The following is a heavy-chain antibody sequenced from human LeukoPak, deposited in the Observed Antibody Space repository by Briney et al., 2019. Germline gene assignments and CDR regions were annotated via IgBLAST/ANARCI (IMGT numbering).Heavy chain of an antibody. J-gene: IGHJ4*02. Sequence: SGGSLRLSCAASGFTFSSYSMNWARQAPGKGLEWVSSISSSSSQIYYADSVKGRFTISRDNSKNTLYIQMNSLRVEDTAVYYCAIQGSSGWSGFDYWGQGTLVTVSS. CDR1: GFTFSSYS. CDR2: ISSSSSQI. CDR3: AIQGSSGWSGFDY. V-gene: IGHV3-21*04. D-gene: IGHD6-19*01.